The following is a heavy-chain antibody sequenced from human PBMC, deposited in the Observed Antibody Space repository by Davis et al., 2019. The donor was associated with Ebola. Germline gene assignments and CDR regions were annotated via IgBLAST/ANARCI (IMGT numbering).Heavy chain of an antibody. Sequence: GESLKISCAASGFTFSNFAMTWVRQAPGKGLEWVSVISDSGSSTYYAESVKGRFTISRDNSKNTLYLEMNSLRAEDTAVYFCAKKGATTADFDSWGLGTLVTVSS. V-gene: IGHV3-23*01. J-gene: IGHJ5*01. CDR3: AKKGATTADFDS. CDR1: GFTFSNFA. CDR2: ISDSGSST. D-gene: IGHD1-26*01.